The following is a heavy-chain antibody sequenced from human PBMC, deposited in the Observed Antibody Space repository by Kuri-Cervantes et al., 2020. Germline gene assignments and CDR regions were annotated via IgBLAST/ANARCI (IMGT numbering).Heavy chain of an antibody. D-gene: IGHD4-17*01. CDR1: GGSFSGYY. Sequence: GSLRLSCAVYGGSFSGYYWSWIRQPPGKGLEWIGYIYYSGSTNYNPSLKSRVTISADSSKNQFSLNLSSVTAADTAVYYCAREIDYGDYGWFDSWGQGTLVTVSS. V-gene: IGHV4-59*01. CDR2: IYYSGST. CDR3: AREIDYGDYGWFDS. J-gene: IGHJ5*01.